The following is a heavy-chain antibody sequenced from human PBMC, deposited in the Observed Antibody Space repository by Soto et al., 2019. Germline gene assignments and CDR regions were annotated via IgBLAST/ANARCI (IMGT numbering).Heavy chain of an antibody. V-gene: IGHV3-23*01. CDR1: GFTFSNYA. D-gene: IGHD2-15*01. J-gene: IGHJ4*02. CDR3: AKDAGSVCSGGSCYFQALDS. Sequence: EVQLLESGGGLVQPGGSLRLSCAASGFTFSNYAMSWVRQAPGKGLEWVSVISVSGGSTYNADSVKGRFTISRDNSKNTLYVQMNSLRVDDTAVYYCAKDAGSVCSGGSCYFQALDSWGQGTLVTVSS. CDR2: ISVSGGST.